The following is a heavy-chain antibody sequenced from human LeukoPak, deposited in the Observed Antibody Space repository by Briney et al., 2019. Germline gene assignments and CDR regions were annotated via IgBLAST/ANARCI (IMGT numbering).Heavy chain of an antibody. CDR2: ISSSSSYI. CDR3: ARDSGGTYYDFWSGYYGRGYYFDY. J-gene: IGHJ4*02. CDR1: GFTFSSYS. Sequence: GGSLRLSCAASGFTFSSYSVNWVRQAPGKGLEWVSSISSSSSYIYYADSVKGRFTISRDNAKNSLYLQMNSLRAEDTAVYYCARDSGGTYYDFWSGYYGRGYYFDYWGQRTLVTVSS. V-gene: IGHV3-21*01. D-gene: IGHD3-3*01.